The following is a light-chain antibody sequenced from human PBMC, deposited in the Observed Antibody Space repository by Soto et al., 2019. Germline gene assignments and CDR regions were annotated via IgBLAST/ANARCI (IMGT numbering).Light chain of an antibody. J-gene: IGKJ4*01. CDR2: DAS. CDR1: QSVSSY. V-gene: IGKV3-20*01. Sequence: EIVLTQSPATLSFSPGERATLSCRASQSVSSYLAWYQQKPGQAPRLLIYDASSRATGIPDRLSGGGSGTDFTLTISRLEPEDFAVYYCQQFSSYPLTFGGGTKVDIK. CDR3: QQFSSYPLT.